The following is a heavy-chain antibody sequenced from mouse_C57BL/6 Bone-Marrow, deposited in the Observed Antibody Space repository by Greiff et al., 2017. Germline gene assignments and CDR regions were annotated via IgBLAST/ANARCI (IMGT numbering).Heavy chain of an antibody. D-gene: IGHD1-1*01. J-gene: IGHJ3*01. V-gene: IGHV5-6*01. Sequence: EVIVVESGGDLVKPGGSLKLSCAASGFTFSSYGMSWVRQTPDKRLEWVATISSGGSYTYYPDSVKGRFTISRDNAKNTLYLQMSSLKSEDTAMXFCERAISAVETWGQGTIVTVSS. CDR3: ERAISAVET. CDR2: ISSGGSYT. CDR1: GFTFSSYG.